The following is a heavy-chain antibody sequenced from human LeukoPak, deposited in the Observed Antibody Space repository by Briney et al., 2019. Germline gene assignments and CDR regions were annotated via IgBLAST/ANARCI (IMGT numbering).Heavy chain of an antibody. V-gene: IGHV4-4*09. D-gene: IGHD1-26*01. Sequence: SETLSLTCTVSGGSISSYYWSWIRQPPGKGLEWIGYIYTSGSTNYNPSLKSRVTISVDTSKNQFSLKLSSVTAADTAVYYCARLVGKLADYYSYSMDVWGKGTTVTVSS. CDR1: GGSISSYY. CDR3: ARLVGKLADYYSYSMDV. J-gene: IGHJ6*03. CDR2: IYTSGST.